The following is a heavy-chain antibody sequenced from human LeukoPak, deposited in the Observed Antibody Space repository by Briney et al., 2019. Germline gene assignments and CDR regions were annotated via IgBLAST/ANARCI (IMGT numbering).Heavy chain of an antibody. Sequence: SETLSLTCTVSGGSISSYYWSWIRQPPGKGLEWIGRIYTSGSTNYNPSLKSRVTISVDTSKNQFSLKLSSVTAADTAVYYCARGFLEWLALDYWGQGTLVTVSS. D-gene: IGHD3-3*01. CDR3: ARGFLEWLALDY. J-gene: IGHJ4*02. CDR2: IYTSGST. V-gene: IGHV4-4*08. CDR1: GGSISSYY.